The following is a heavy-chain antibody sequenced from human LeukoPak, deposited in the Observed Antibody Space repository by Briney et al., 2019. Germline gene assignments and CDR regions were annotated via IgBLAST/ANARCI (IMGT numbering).Heavy chain of an antibody. CDR1: GYSFTTYW. CDR2: IYPGDYDT. J-gene: IGHJ4*02. CDR3: ARREYCSDTTCSACLDY. V-gene: IGHV5-51*01. Sequence: GESLKISCKGSGYSFTTYWIGWVRQMPGKGLEWMGIIYPGDYDTRYGPSFQGQVTISADKSINTAYLQWNSLKASDTAMYYCARREYCSDTTCSACLDYWGQGTMVTVSS. D-gene: IGHD2-2*01.